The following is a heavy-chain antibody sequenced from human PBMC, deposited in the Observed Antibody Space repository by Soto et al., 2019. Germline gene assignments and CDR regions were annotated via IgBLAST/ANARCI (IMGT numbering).Heavy chain of an antibody. CDR3: AKDRYNYDFWSGYFDY. D-gene: IGHD3-3*01. CDR2: ISYDGSNK. J-gene: IGHJ4*02. CDR1: GFTFSSYG. V-gene: IGHV3-30*18. Sequence: QVQLVESGGGVVQPGRSLRLSCAASGFTFSSYGMHWVRQAPGKGLEWVAVISYDGSNKYYADSVKGRFTISRDNSKNTLHLQMKGLRAEDTAVYYCAKDRYNYDFWSGYFDYWGQGTLVTVSS.